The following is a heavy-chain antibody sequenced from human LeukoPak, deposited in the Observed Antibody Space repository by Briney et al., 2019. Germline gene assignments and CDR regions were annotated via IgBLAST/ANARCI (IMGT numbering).Heavy chain of an antibody. CDR1: GYTFTDYY. CDR2: INPNSGGT. CDR3: ARDFERPDY. Sequence: ASVKVSCKASGYTFTDYYIHWVRQAPGQGLEWMGRINPNSGGTNYAQKFQGRVAMTRDTSISTAYMELRRLRSDDAAVYYCARDFERPDYWGQGTLVTVSS. J-gene: IGHJ4*02. V-gene: IGHV1-2*06.